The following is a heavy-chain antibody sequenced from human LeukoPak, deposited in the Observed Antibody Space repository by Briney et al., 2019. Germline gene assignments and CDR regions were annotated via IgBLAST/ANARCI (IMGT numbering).Heavy chain of an antibody. CDR2: INHSGST. J-gene: IGHJ3*02. CDR1: GGSISSSNYY. V-gene: IGHV4-39*07. D-gene: IGHD6-19*01. CDR3: ARAPWAVAGFHGAFEI. Sequence: PSETLSLTCTVSGGSISSSNYYWVWIRLPPGKGLEWIGEINHSGSTNYNPSLKSRVTISVDTSKNQFSLKLSSVTAADTAVYYCARAPWAVAGFHGAFEIWGQGTMVTVSS.